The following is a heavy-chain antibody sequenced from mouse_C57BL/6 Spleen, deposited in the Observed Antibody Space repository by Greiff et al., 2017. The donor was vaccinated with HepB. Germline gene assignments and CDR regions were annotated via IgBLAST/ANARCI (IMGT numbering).Heavy chain of an antibody. Sequence: EVQVVESGGGLVKPGGSLKLSCAASGFTFSDYGMHWVRQAPEKGLEWVAYISSGSRTIYYADTVKGRFTISRDNAKNTLFLQMTSLRSEDTAMYYCARRYYGNPLDYWGQGTTLTVSS. D-gene: IGHD2-1*01. V-gene: IGHV5-17*01. J-gene: IGHJ2*01. CDR3: ARRYYGNPLDY. CDR1: GFTFSDYG. CDR2: ISSGSRTI.